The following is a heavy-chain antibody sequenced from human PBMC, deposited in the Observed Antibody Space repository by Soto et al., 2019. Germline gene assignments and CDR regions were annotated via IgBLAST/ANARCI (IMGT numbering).Heavy chain of an antibody. V-gene: IGHV1-3*01. CDR1: GYTFTSYA. D-gene: IGHD3-10*01. CDR3: TRPRDYYGSGSYDD. Sequence: QVQLVQSGAEVKKPGASVKVSCKASGYTFTSYAMHWVRQAPGQRLEWMGWINAGNGNTKYSQKFQGRVTITRDTSASTAYMELSSLRSEDTAVYYCTRPRDYYGSGSYDDWGQGTLVTVSS. CDR2: INAGNGNT. J-gene: IGHJ4*02.